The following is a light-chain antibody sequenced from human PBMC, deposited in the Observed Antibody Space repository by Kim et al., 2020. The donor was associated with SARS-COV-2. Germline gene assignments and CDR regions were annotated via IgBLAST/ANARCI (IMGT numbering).Light chain of an antibody. CDR3: QHRSNWPLT. V-gene: IGKV3-11*01. CDR1: EDITTY. J-gene: IGKJ3*01. CDR2: DAS. Sequence: DILLTQSPATLSLSPGERATLFCRASEDITTYLAWYQQKPGRAPRLLIYDASNRATGIPARCSGSGSGTDFTLTISSLEPDDFAIYFCQHRSNWPLTFGPGTKVDIK.